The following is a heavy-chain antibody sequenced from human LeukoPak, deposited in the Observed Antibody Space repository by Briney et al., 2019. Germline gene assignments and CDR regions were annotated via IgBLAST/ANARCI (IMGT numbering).Heavy chain of an antibody. CDR3: ARERRGGDAFDI. D-gene: IGHD3-10*01. Sequence: GGSLRLSCAASGFPLSSNWMSWVRQAPGKGLEWVANIKQDGSDKYYVDSVKGRFTISRDNARSSQWLQMNSLRAEDTAVYYCARERRGGDAFDIWGQGTMVTVSS. CDR2: IKQDGSDK. CDR1: GFPLSSNW. V-gene: IGHV3-7*01. J-gene: IGHJ3*02.